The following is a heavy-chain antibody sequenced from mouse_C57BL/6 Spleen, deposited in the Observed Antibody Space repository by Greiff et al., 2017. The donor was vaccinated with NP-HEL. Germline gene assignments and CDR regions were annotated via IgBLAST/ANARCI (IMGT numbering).Heavy chain of an antibody. V-gene: IGHV1-4*01. CDR3: AMGSHWYFDV. CDR2: INPSSGYT. Sequence: QVQLQQSGAELARPGASVKMSCKASGYTFTSYTMHWVKQRPGQGLEWIGYINPSSGYTKYNQKFKDKATLTADKSSSTAYMQLSSLTSEDSAVYYCAMGSHWYFDVWGTGTTVTVSS. J-gene: IGHJ1*03. CDR1: GYTFTSYT.